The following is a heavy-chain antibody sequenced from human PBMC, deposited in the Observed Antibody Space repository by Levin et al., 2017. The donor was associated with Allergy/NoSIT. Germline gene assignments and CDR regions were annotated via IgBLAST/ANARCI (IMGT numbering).Heavy chain of an antibody. CDR2: ITPFNGNT. V-gene: IGHV1-45*02. D-gene: IGHD7-27*01. Sequence: ASVKVSCKASGYTFTYRYLHWVRQAPGQALEWMGWITPFNGNTNYAQKFQDRVTITRDRSMSTAYMELSSLRSEDTAMYYCASPLGTSGNDAFDIWGQGTMVTVSS. CDR3: ASPLGTSGNDAFDI. J-gene: IGHJ3*02. CDR1: GYTFTYRY.